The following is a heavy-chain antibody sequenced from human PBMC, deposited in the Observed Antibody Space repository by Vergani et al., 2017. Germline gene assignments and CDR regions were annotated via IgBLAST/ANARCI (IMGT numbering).Heavy chain of an antibody. Sequence: QVTLRESGPALVKPTQTLTLTCTFSGFSLSTSGMCVSWIRQPPGKALEWLARIDWDDDNYYSTSLKTRLTISKDTSKNQVVLTMTNMDPVDTATYYCARLYSSSSGLSYYFDYWGQGTLVTVSS. CDR2: IDWDDDN. V-gene: IGHV2-70*15. D-gene: IGHD6-6*01. J-gene: IGHJ4*02. CDR3: ARLYSSSSGLSYYFDY. CDR1: GFSLSTSGMC.